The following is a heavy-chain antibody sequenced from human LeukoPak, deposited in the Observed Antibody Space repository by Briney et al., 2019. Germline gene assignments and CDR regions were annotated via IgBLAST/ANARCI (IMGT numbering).Heavy chain of an antibody. Sequence: SRTLSLTCAISGDSVSNTRSAWNWIRQSPSRGLEWLGRTYYRSKWYNDYAVSVKSRITINPDTSKNQFSLQLNSVTPEDTAVYFCARVNSWTEEPDTGFDYWGQGTLVTVSS. CDR3: ARVNSWTEEPDTGFDY. CDR2: TYYRSKWYN. CDR1: GDSVSNTRSA. V-gene: IGHV6-1*01. J-gene: IGHJ4*02. D-gene: IGHD1-14*01.